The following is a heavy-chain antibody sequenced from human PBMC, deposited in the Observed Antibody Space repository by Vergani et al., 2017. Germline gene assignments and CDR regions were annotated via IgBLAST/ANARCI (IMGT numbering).Heavy chain of an antibody. CDR3: ARAKRGRLAVSATDS. J-gene: IGHJ4*02. Sequence: QEQLVQSGSELKKPGASVKVSCKASGYSFNNYAIHWVRQAPGQGLEWMGWINPTTGNPTYARAFTGRFVFSLDTSISTAYLHIGSLKAEDTAVYFCARAKRGRLAVSATDSWGQGNLRTGSS. CDR2: INPTTGNP. CDR1: GYSFNNYA. V-gene: IGHV7-4-1*01. D-gene: IGHD6-19*01.